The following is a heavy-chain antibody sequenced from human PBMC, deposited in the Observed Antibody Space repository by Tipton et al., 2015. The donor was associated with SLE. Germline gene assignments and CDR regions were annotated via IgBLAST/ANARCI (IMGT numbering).Heavy chain of an antibody. D-gene: IGHD2-2*01. CDR3: ARGRYCSSTCCSYYFVY. V-gene: IGHV4-34*01. CDR1: GGSFSGYY. J-gene: IGHJ4*02. CDR2: IIHSGRT. Sequence: TLSLTCAVYGGSFSGYYWSWIRHPPGKGLEWIGEIIHSGRTNYTPSLKIRDTISIDTSKNQLSPKVRFVTAAVAAVYYCARGRYCSSTCCSYYFVYWGQGTLVTVSS.